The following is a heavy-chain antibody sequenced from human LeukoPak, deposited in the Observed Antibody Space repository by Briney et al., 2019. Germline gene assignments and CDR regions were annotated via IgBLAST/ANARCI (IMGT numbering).Heavy chain of an antibody. Sequence: ASVKVSCKASGYTFTSYYMHWVRQAPGQGLEWMGIINPSGGSTSYAQKFQGRVTMTRDMSTSTVYMELSSLRSEDTAVYYCARDSGSGSYYEGYYYYMDVWGKGTTVTVSS. CDR3: ARDSGSGSYYEGYYYYMDV. V-gene: IGHV1-46*01. J-gene: IGHJ6*03. CDR1: GYTFTSYY. D-gene: IGHD1-26*01. CDR2: INPSGGST.